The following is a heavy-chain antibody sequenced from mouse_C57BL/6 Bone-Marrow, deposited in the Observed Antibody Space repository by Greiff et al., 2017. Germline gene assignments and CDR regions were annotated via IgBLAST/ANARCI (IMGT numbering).Heavy chain of an antibody. CDR2: IDPENGDT. CDR1: GFNIKDDY. D-gene: IGHD1-1*01. V-gene: IGHV14-4*01. Sequence: EVKLVESGAELVRPGASVKLSCTASGFNIKDDYMHWVKQRPEQGLEWIGWIDPENGDTEYASKFQGKATITADTSSNTAYLQLSSLTSEDTAVYYCTPITTVVGGNYWGQGTTLTVSS. CDR3: TPITTVVGGNY. J-gene: IGHJ2*01.